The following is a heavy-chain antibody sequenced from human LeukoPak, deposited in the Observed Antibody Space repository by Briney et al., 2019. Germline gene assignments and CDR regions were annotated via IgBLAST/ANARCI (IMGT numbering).Heavy chain of an antibody. J-gene: IGHJ5*02. CDR3: ARDTYYYDSSGYYNWFDP. Sequence: KPSETLSLTCTVSGGSISSYYWSWIRQPPGKGLEWNGYIYYSGSTNYNPSLKSRVTISVDTSKNQFSLKLSSVTAADTAVYYCARDTYYYDSSGYYNWFDPWGQGTLVTVSS. CDR2: IYYSGST. CDR1: GGSISSYY. V-gene: IGHV4-59*01. D-gene: IGHD3-22*01.